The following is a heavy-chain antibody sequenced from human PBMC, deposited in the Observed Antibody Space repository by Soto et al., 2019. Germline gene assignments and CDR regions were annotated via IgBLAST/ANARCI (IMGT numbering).Heavy chain of an antibody. CDR3: ARGVYDFWSGPKHDYYYYYMDV. Sequence: ASVKVSCKASGYTFTSYDINWVRQATGRGLEWMGWMNPNSGNTGYAQKFQGRVTMTRNTSISTAYMELSSLRSEDTAVYYCARGVYDFWSGPKHDYYYYYMDVWGKGTTVTVSS. D-gene: IGHD3-3*01. V-gene: IGHV1-8*01. CDR1: GYTFTSYD. J-gene: IGHJ6*03. CDR2: MNPNSGNT.